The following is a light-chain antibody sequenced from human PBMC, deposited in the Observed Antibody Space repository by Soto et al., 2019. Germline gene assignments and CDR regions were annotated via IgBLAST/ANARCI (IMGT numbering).Light chain of an antibody. J-gene: IGKJ1*01. CDR3: QQYGSSGT. CDR1: QSVTINY. Sequence: DSVFTQSPGTLSLSPGERATPTCRASQSVTINYLAWYQQKPGQAPRLLIYDVSSRATGVPSRFSGTGSETDFTLTISGLQSEDFAVYYCQQYGSSGTFGQGTKVDI. CDR2: DVS. V-gene: IGKV3-20*01.